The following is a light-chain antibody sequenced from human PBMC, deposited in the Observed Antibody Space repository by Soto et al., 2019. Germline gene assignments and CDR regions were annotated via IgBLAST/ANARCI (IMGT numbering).Light chain of an antibody. CDR3: QPDKAYPST. J-gene: IGKJ2*01. Sequence: DIQMTQSPSTLSASVGDRVTISCRASQSIDRWLAWYQQMPGKAPHLLIYTTSSLEGGVPSRFGVSGSGTEFTLTISGLQPIDVAPSYCQPDKAYPSTIAQRTNVEGK. V-gene: IGKV1-5*03. CDR2: TTS. CDR1: QSIDRW.